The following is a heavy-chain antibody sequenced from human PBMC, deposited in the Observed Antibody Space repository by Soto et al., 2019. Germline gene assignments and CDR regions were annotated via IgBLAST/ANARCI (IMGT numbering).Heavy chain of an antibody. J-gene: IGHJ4*02. D-gene: IGHD3-22*01. CDR3: AKEGDTMIVVALDY. Sequence: PGGSLRLSCAASGFTFSSYAVSWVRQAPGKGLEWVSAISGSGGSTYYADSVKGRFTISRDNSKNTLYLQINSLRAEDTAVYYCAKEGDTMIVVALDYWGQGTLVTVS. CDR1: GFTFSSYA. V-gene: IGHV3-23*01. CDR2: ISGSGGST.